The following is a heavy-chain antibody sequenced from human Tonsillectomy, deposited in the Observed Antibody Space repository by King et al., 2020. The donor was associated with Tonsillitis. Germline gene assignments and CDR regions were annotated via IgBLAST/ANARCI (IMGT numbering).Heavy chain of an antibody. CDR1: GFTFSNYG. D-gene: IGHD7-27*01. Sequence: VQLVESGGGLVQPGGSLRVSCAASGFTFSNYGMGWVRQAPGKGLEWVSSIGGSGRNTYYAESVKGRFTISRDNARYTLFLQMDSLRAEDTAVYYCAKLVPNWGSAYWGQGTLVTVSS. J-gene: IGHJ4*02. V-gene: IGHV3-23*04. CDR2: IGGSGRNT. CDR3: AKLVPNWGSAY.